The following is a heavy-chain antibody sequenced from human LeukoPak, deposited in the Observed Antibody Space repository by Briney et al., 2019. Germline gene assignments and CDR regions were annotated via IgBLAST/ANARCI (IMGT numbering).Heavy chain of an antibody. CDR2: ISYDGSNK. J-gene: IGHJ6*02. CDR3: AKDQPDYGEYYYYGMDV. V-gene: IGHV3-30*18. Sequence: GRSLRLSCAASGFTFSSYGMHWVRQAPGKGLEWVAVISYDGSNKYYADSVKGRFTISRDNSKNTLYLQMNSLRAEDTAVYYCAKDQPDYGEYYYYGMDVWGQGTTATVSS. D-gene: IGHD4-17*01. CDR1: GFTFSSYG.